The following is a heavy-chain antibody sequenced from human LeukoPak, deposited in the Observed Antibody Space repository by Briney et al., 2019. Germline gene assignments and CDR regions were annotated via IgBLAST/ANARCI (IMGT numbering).Heavy chain of an antibody. CDR3: ARDPSGTGTGFDI. D-gene: IGHD3/OR15-3a*01. J-gene: IGHJ3*02. V-gene: IGHV3-66*01. CDR2: IYEGGDI. Sequence: PGGSLRLSCAALGFTVSRTYMRWVRQAPGKGLVWVSVIYEGGDIYYADSVRGRFAISRDNSKNTVYLQMNGLRGEDTAVYYCARDPSGTGTGFDIWGRGTMVTVSS. CDR1: GFTVSRTY.